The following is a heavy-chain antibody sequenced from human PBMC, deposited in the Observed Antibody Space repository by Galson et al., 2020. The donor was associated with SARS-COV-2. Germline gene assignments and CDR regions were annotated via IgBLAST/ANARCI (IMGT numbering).Heavy chain of an antibody. Sequence: SETLSLTCVVYGGSGSYWSWIRQPPGMGLEWIGEVNHSGSTNYNPSLKSRVTMSVDTSKNQVSLKMSSVTAADTAVYYCARVGVYGFDYWGQGPLVT. V-gene: IGHV4-34*01. CDR2: VNHSGST. D-gene: IGHD5-12*01. CDR3: ARVGVYGFDY. CDR1: GGSGSY. J-gene: IGHJ4*02.